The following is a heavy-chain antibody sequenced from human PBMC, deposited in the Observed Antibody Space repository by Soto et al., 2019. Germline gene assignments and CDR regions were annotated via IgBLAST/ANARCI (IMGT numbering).Heavy chain of an antibody. Sequence: QVQLQQWGAGLLKPSETLSLTCAVYGGSFSGYYWSWIRQPPGKGLEWIGEINHSGSTNYNPSLKSRVTISVDTSKNQFSLKLSSVTAADTAVYYCARVRQQLATYALNWFDPWGQGTLVTVSS. J-gene: IGHJ5*02. D-gene: IGHD6-13*01. CDR2: INHSGST. CDR1: GGSFSGYY. CDR3: ARVRQQLATYALNWFDP. V-gene: IGHV4-34*01.